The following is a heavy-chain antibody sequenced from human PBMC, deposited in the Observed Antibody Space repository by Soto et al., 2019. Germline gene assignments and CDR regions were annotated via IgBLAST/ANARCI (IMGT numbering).Heavy chain of an antibody. CDR1: GFTFSSYA. CDR2: ISGSGGST. Sequence: QPGGSLRLSCAASGFTFSSYAMSWVRQAPGKGLEWVSAISGSGGSTYYADSVKGRFTISRDNSKNTLYLQMNSLRAEDTAVYYCAKDRDDYGDYYYYYYGMDVWGQGTTVTVSS. D-gene: IGHD4-17*01. V-gene: IGHV3-23*01. J-gene: IGHJ6*02. CDR3: AKDRDDYGDYYYYYYGMDV.